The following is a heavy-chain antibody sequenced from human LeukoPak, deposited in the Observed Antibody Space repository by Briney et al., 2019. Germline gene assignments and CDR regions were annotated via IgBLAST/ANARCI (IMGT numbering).Heavy chain of an antibody. CDR3: ARDYYDSSGSWFDP. V-gene: IGHV3-11*01. D-gene: IGHD3-22*01. CDR2: ISSSGSTI. Sequence: PGGSLRLSCAASGFTFSDYYMSWIRQAPGKGLEWVSYISSSGSTIYYADSVKGRFTISRDNAKNSLYLQMNSLRAEDTAVYYCARDYYDSSGSWFDPWGQGTLVTVSS. J-gene: IGHJ5*02. CDR1: GFTFSDYY.